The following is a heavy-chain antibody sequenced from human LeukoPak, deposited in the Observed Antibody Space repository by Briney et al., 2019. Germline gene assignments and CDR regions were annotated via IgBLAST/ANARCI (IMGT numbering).Heavy chain of an antibody. Sequence: GGSLRLSCAASGFTFSSYTMNWVRQAPGKGLEWVSSISSSSRYIYYADSLKGRFTISRDNSKNTLFLQMNSLRTEDTAVYYCAKNSLSSRLRYFDYWGQGTLVTVSS. D-gene: IGHD4-17*01. V-gene: IGHV3-21*01. CDR1: GFTFSSYT. CDR3: AKNSLSSRLRYFDY. CDR2: ISSSSRYI. J-gene: IGHJ4*02.